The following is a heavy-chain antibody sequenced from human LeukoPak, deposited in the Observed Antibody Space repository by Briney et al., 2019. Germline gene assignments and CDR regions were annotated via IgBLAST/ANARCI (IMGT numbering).Heavy chain of an antibody. CDR1: GYTFTSYG. CDR2: ISAYNGNT. D-gene: IGHD6-19*01. J-gene: IGHJ5*02. CDR3: GLGGAVAVDWFDP. V-gene: IGHV1-18*01. Sequence: ASVKVSCKASGYTFTSYGISWVRQAPGQGLEWMGWISAYNGNTNYAQKLQGRVTMTRDTSTSTVYMELSSLRSEDTAVYYCGLGGAVAVDWFDPWGQGTLVTVSS.